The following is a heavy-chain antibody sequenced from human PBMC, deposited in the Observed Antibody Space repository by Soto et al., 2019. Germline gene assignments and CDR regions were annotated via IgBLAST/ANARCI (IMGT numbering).Heavy chain of an antibody. D-gene: IGHD3-3*01. J-gene: IGHJ5*02. CDR2: IIPIFGTA. CDR1: GGTFSSYA. V-gene: IGHV1-69*06. Sequence: QVQLVQSGAEVKKPGSSVKVSCKASGGTFSSYAISWVRQAPGQGLEWMGGIIPIFGTANYAQKFQGRVTITADKSTSTAYMELSSLRSEDTAVYYCAREGIVTIFGVVIPRNWFDPWGQGTLVTVSS. CDR3: AREGIVTIFGVVIPRNWFDP.